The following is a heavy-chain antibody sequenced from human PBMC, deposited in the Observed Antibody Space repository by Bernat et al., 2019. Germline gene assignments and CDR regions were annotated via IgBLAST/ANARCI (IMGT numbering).Heavy chain of an antibody. CDR3: GRGGRVRRYGFDY. CDR1: GGSFSGYY. J-gene: IGHJ4*02. Sequence: QVQLQQWGAGLLTPSETLSFTCAVYGGSFSGYYWSWIRQPPGKGLEWIGEINHSGSTNYNPSLKSRVSISVETSKNQFSLKLGSVTAAETTGDYCGRGGRVRRYGFDYWGQGTLVTVSS. D-gene: IGHD3-16*01. V-gene: IGHV4-34*01. CDR2: INHSGST.